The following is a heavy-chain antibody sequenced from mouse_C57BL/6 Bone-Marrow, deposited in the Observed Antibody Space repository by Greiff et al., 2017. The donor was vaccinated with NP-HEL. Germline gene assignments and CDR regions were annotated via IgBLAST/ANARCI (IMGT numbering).Heavy chain of an antibody. CDR3: ARIYYGYHFDY. Sequence: EVKLMESGGGLVKPGGSLKLSCAASGFTFSSYAMSWVRQSPEKRLEWVAEISSGGSYTYYPDTVTGRFTISRDNAKNTLYLEMSSLRSEDTAMYDCARIYYGYHFDYWGQGTTLTVSS. V-gene: IGHV5-9-4*01. CDR1: GFTFSSYA. D-gene: IGHD2-2*01. J-gene: IGHJ2*01. CDR2: ISSGGSYT.